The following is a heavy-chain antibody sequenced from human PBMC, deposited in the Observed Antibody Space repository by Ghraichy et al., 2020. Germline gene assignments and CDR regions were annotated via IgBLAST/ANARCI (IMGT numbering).Heavy chain of an antibody. CDR2: ISWNSGSI. J-gene: IGHJ1*01. V-gene: IGHV3-9*01. Sequence: GGSLRLSCAASGFTFDDYAMHWVRQAPGKGLEWVSGISWNSGSIGYADSVKGRFTISRDNAKNSLYLQMNSLRAEDTALYYCAANPTHYDFWSGYTAEYFQHWGQGTLVTVSS. CDR3: AANPTHYDFWSGYTAEYFQH. D-gene: IGHD3-3*01. CDR1: GFTFDDYA.